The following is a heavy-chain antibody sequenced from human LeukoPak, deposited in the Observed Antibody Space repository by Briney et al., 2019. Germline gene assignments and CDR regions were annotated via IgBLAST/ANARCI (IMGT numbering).Heavy chain of an antibody. CDR1: GGSFSGYY. J-gene: IGHJ4*02. CDR2: INHSGST. Sequence: PSETLSLTCAVYGGSFSGYYWSWIRQPPGKGLEWIGEINHSGSTNYNPSLKSRVTISVDTSKNQFSLKLSSVTAADTAVYYCARGQRERGGNDHWGQGTLVTVSS. CDR3: ARGQRERGGNDH. D-gene: IGHD1-1*01. V-gene: IGHV4-34*01.